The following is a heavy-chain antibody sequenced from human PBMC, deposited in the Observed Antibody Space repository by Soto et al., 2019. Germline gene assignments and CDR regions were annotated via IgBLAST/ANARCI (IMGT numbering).Heavy chain of an antibody. CDR3: AKAPYYYDST. CDR1: GITFSRFE. CDR2: ISSSGSTA. V-gene: IGHV3-48*03. J-gene: IGHJ4*02. D-gene: IGHD3-22*01. Sequence: GGSLRLSCAASGITFSRFELHWVRQAPGKGLEWISYISSSGSTAYYASSVEGRFTISRDNANNSVYLQMNRLRAEDTAVYYCAKAPYYYDSTWGQGTLVTVSS.